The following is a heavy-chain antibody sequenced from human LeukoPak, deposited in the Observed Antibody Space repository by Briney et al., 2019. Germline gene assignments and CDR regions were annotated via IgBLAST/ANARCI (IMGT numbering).Heavy chain of an antibody. D-gene: IGHD3-3*01. J-gene: IGHJ4*02. V-gene: IGHV4-34*01. CDR2: INHGGST. CDR3: ARVLTGRAYYDFWIGQSPFDH. CDR1: GGPFSGYY. Sequence: SETLSLTCVVYGGPFSGYYWSWIRQPPEKGREWIGEINHGGSTKYNPTLKSRVTISGDATKQQFSLNLSCVTGAYTAVYYCARVLTGRAYYDFWIGQSPFDHWGQGTLVTVSS.